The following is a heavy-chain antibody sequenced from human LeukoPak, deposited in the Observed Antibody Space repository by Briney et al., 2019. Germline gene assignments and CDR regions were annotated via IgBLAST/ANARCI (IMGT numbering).Heavy chain of an antibody. J-gene: IGHJ4*02. CDR2: ISAYNGNT. CDR1: GYTFTSYG. D-gene: IGHD3-10*01. V-gene: IGHV1-18*01. Sequence: ASVKVSCKASGYTFTSYGISWVRQAPGQGLEWMGWISAYNGNTNYAQKFQGRVTMTRNTSISTAYMELSSLRSEDTAVYYCARGGMVRGVTLSGWGQGTLVTVSS. CDR3: ARGGMVRGVTLSG.